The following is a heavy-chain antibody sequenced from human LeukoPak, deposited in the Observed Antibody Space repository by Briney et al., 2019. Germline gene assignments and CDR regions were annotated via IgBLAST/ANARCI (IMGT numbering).Heavy chain of an antibody. CDR3: ARQDFGSGIVPGY. CDR1: GGSISSGSYY. Sequence: SQTLSLTCTVSGGSISSGSYYWGWIRQPPGKGLEWIATVYYTGSTYYNPSLKSRVTISIDTSKSHFSLKLRSVTAADMAVYYCARQDFGSGIVPGYWGQGTLVTVSS. V-gene: IGHV4-39*01. D-gene: IGHD3-10*01. J-gene: IGHJ4*02. CDR2: VYYTGST.